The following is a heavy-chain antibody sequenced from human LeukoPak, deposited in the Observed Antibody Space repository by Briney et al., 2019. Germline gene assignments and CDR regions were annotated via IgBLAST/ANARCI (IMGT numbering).Heavy chain of an antibody. Sequence: SETLSLTCAVYGGSFSAYYWTWIRQPPGKGLEWIGEINHGGSTNYNPSLKSRVTMSIDTSTNQLSLKLSSVTAADTAVYYCARDSGTTGEVKFDPWGQGTLVTVSS. V-gene: IGHV4-34*01. J-gene: IGHJ5*02. D-gene: IGHD3-10*01. CDR1: GGSFSAYY. CDR2: INHGGST. CDR3: ARDSGTTGEVKFDP.